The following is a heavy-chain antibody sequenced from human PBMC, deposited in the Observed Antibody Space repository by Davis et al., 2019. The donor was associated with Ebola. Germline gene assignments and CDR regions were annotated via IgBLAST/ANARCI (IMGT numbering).Heavy chain of an antibody. V-gene: IGHV3-9*01. J-gene: IGHJ3*02. CDR2: ISWNSGSI. D-gene: IGHD3-10*01. Sequence: SLKISCAASGFTFDDYAMHWVRQAPGKGLEWVSGISWNSGSIGYADSVKGRFTISRDNAKNSLYLQMNSLRAEDTAVYYCAREGFPIAPWAFDIWGQGTMVTVSS. CDR3: AREGFPIAPWAFDI. CDR1: GFTFDDYA.